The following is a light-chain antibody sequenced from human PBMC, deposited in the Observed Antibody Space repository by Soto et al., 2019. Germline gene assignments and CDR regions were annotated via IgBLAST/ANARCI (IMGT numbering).Light chain of an antibody. Sequence: ETVLTQSPSALSLSPGERATLSCRASQSVSSNLAWYQQKPGQAPRLLIYGASSRATGIPDRFSGSGSGTDFTLTISRLEPEDFAVYYCQQYGSSRTFGQGTKVDIK. CDR1: QSVSSN. CDR2: GAS. V-gene: IGKV3-20*01. J-gene: IGKJ1*01. CDR3: QQYGSSRT.